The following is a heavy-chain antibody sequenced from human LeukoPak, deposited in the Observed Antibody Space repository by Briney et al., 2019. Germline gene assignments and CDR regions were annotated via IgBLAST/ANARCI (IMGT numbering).Heavy chain of an antibody. D-gene: IGHD1-14*01. CDR3: ARVTPPTD. Sequence: GGSLRLSCAAPGLIVSRNYMTWVRQAPGKGLEWLSVIYSDGSTHYADSVKDRFIISRDNSKNTLYLQMNTLRAEDTAVYYCARVTPPTDWGQGTLVTISS. CDR2: IYSDGST. V-gene: IGHV3-66*01. J-gene: IGHJ4*02. CDR1: GLIVSRNY.